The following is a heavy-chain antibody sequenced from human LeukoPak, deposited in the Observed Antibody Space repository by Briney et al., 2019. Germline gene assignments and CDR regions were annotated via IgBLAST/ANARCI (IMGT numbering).Heavy chain of an antibody. CDR2: IIPILGIA. CDR3: ARDYYYDSSGYPNWFDP. V-gene: IGHV1-69*04. J-gene: IGHJ5*02. Sequence: ASVKVSCKASGYTFTSYGISWVRQAPGQGLEWMGRIIPILGIANYAQKFQGRVTITADKSTSTAYMELSSLRSEDTAVYYCARDYYYDSSGYPNWFDPWGQGTLVTVSS. D-gene: IGHD3-22*01. CDR1: GYTFTSYG.